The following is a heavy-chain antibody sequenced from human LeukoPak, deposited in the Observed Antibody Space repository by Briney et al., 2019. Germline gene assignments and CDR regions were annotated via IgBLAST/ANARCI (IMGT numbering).Heavy chain of an antibody. V-gene: IGHV4-39*01. J-gene: IGHJ1*01. CDR1: GGSISSSNYY. D-gene: IGHD6-13*01. CDR3: ARTASEYSISWID. CDR2: LYSSGNT. Sequence: SETLSPTCTVSGGSISSSNYYWGWIRQPPGKGLEWIGSLYSSGNTYYNPSLKSRVTISVDSSKNQFSLKLTSVTAADTAVYYCARTASEYSISWIDWGQGTLVTVSS.